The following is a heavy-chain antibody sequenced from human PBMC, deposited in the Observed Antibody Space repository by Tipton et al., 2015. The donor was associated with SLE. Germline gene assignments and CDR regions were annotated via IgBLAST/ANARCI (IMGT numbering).Heavy chain of an antibody. J-gene: IGHJ1*01. V-gene: IGHV3-33*06. Sequence: SGFPFQTFGMHWVRQAPGKGLEWVARIGYAGRQISYADSVMGRFTVSRDNSKNTLYLQMNSLRAEDTAVYYCAKDIAAAAYSEYFQHWGQGTLVTVSS. D-gene: IGHD6-13*01. CDR1: GFPFQTFG. CDR3: AKDIAAAAYSEYFQH. CDR2: IGYAGRQI.